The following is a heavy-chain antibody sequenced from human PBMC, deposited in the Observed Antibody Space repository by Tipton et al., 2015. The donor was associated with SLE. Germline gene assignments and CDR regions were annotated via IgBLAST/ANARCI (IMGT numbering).Heavy chain of an antibody. CDR2: INPSGGST. V-gene: IGHV1-46*01. J-gene: IGHJ4*02. Sequence: QLVQSGAEVKKPGASVKVSCKASGYTFTGYYMHWVRQAPGQGLEWMGIINPSGGSTSYAQKFQGRVTMTRDTSTSTVYMELSSLRSEDTAVYYCARDPRAVVPFDYWGQGTLVTVSS. CDR1: GYTFTGYY. CDR3: ARDPRAVVPFDY. D-gene: IGHD5-18*01.